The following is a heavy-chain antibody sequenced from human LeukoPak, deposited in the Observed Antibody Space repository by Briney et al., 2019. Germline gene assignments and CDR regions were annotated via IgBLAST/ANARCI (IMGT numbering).Heavy chain of an antibody. V-gene: IGHV4-34*01. CDR1: GGSFSGYY. CDR2: IYYSGST. D-gene: IGHD3-22*01. CDR3: ARGSTYYYDSSGYYFDY. J-gene: IGHJ4*02. Sequence: SETLSLTCAVYGGSFSGYYWSWIRQPPGKGLEWIGSIYYSGSTYYNPSLKSRVTISVDTSKNQFSLKLSSVTAADTAVYYCARGSTYYYDSSGYYFDYWGQGTLVTVSS.